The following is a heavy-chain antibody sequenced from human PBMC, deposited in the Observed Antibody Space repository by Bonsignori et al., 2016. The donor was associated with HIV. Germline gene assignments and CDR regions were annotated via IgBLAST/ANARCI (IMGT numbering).Heavy chain of an antibody. CDR2: IYWNDDK. D-gene: IGHD3-10*01. CDR3: AHRTYYLGSGTPFDP. V-gene: IGHV2-5*01. Sequence: QITLKESGPTLVKPTQTLTLTCTFSGVSLDTSSVAVGWIRQPPGKAPEWLALIYWNDDKRYSPSLKNRVTINKDSSGNRVVLTLTNMDPDDTGIYYCAHRTYYLGSGTPFDPWGQGTLVIVSS. CDR1: GVSLDTSSVA. J-gene: IGHJ5*02.